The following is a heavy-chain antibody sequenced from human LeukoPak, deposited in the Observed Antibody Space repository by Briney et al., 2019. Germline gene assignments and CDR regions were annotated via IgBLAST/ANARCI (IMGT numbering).Heavy chain of an antibody. J-gene: IGHJ3*02. V-gene: IGHV4-59*01. CDR3: ARGVRELLDAFDI. D-gene: IGHD1-26*01. CDR1: GDSFSYFY. Sequence: PSETLSLTCTVSGDSFSYFYWSWIRQPPGKGLEWIGYIYNSGSTNYNPSLKSRVTISLDTSKNQFSLKLSSVTAADTAVYYCARGVRELLDAFDIWGQGTMVTVSS. CDR2: IYNSGST.